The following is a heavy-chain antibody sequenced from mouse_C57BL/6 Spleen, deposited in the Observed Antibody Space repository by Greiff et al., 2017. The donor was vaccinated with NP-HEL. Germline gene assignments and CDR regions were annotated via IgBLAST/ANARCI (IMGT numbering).Heavy chain of an antibody. J-gene: IGHJ4*01. D-gene: IGHD2-3*01. CDR2: IDPANGNT. V-gene: IGHV14-3*01. CDR1: GFNIKNTY. CDR3: AYYDGYPYYYAMDY. Sequence: EVQGVESVAELVRPGASVKLSCTASGFNIKNTYMHWVKQRPEQGLEWIGRIDPANGNTKYAPKFQGKATITADTSSNTAYLQLSSLTSEDTAIYYCAYYDGYPYYYAMDYWGQGTSVTVSS.